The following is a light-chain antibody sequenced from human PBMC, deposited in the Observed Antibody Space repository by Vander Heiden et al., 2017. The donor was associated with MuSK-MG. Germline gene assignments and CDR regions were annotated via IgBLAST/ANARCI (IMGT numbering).Light chain of an antibody. CDR1: QSVSSF. Sequence: EIVMTQSPATLSVSPGERATLSCRASQSVSSFLAWYQQKPGQAPRLLIYGASTRDTGIPARFSGSGYGKEFTLTISSRQSEDFAVYYCQQNSDWPPYTFGQGTKMDVK. CDR3: QQNSDWPPYT. V-gene: IGKV3-15*01. CDR2: GAS. J-gene: IGKJ2*01.